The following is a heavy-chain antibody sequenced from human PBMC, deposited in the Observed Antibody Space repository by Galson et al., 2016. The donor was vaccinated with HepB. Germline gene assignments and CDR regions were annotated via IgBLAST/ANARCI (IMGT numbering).Heavy chain of an antibody. CDR2: ISAYNGDA. V-gene: IGHV1-18*01. Sequence: SVKVSCKASGYTFTNYGISWVRQAPGQGLEWMGWISAYNGDANYARKFQGRVTMTTDTSTNTAYMELRSLRSDDTAVFYCARDLRHYDGGGYDDTFDIWGQGTMVTVST. CDR1: GYTFTNYG. D-gene: IGHD3-22*01. J-gene: IGHJ3*02. CDR3: ARDLRHYDGGGYDDTFDI.